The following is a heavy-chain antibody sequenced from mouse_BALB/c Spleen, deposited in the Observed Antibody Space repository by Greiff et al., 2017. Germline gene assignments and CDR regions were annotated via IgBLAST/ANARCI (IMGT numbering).Heavy chain of an antibody. CDR3: ASGNSRAMDY. V-gene: IGHV5-17*02. D-gene: IGHD2-1*01. CDR2: ISSGSSTI. CDR1: GFTFSSFG. Sequence: EVKLMESGGGLVQPGGSRKLSCAASGFTFSSFGMHWVRQAPEKGLEWVAYISSGSSTIYYADTVKGRFTISRDNPKNTLFLQMTSLRSEDTAMYYCASGNSRAMDYWGQGTSVTVSS. J-gene: IGHJ4*01.